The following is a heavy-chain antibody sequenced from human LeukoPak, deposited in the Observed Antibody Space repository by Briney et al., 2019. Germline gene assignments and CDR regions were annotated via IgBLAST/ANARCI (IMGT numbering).Heavy chain of an antibody. CDR3: AKDPIYRPAYYYDSSGYYGY. J-gene: IGHJ4*02. V-gene: IGHV3-23*01. D-gene: IGHD3-22*01. CDR1: GFTFSSYA. CDR2: ISGGGGST. Sequence: GGSLRLSCAASGFTFSSYAMSWVRQAPGKGLEWVSAISGGGGSTYYADSVKGRFTISRDNSKNTLYLQMNSLRAEDTAVYYCAKDPIYRPAYYYDSSGYYGYWGQGTLVTVSS.